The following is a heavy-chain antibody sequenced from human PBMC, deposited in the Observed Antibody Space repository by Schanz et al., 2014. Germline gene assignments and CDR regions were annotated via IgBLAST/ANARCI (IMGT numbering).Heavy chain of an antibody. D-gene: IGHD2-15*01. CDR3: ARRASCRRIGCPFDS. J-gene: IGHJ4*02. CDR2: ICSSGNTI. V-gene: IGHV3-48*03. CDR1: GFTFSSYA. Sequence: EQLVESGGGLVKPGGSLRLSCAASGFTFSSYAMHWVRQAPGKGLEWVSYICSSGNTIYYADSVKGRFTISRDNAKNTLYLQMNSLKTEDTAMYYCARRASCRRIGCPFDSWGQGTLVTVSS.